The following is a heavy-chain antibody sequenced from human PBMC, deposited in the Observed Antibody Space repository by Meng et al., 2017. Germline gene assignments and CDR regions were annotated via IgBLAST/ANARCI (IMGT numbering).Heavy chain of an antibody. D-gene: IGHD3-9*01. V-gene: IGHV4-59*01. CDR2: IYYSGST. Sequence: SETLSLTCTVSGGSISSYYWSWIQQPPGKGLEWIGYIYYSGSTNYNPSLKSRVTISVDTSKNQFSLKLSSVTAADTAVYYCARSFSLTGYYRGLFFDYWGQGTLVTVSS. J-gene: IGHJ4*02. CDR3: ARSFSLTGYYRGLFFDY. CDR1: GGSISSYY.